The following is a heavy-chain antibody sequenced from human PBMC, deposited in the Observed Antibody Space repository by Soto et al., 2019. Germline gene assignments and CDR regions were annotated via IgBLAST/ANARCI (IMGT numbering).Heavy chain of an antibody. D-gene: IGHD3-3*01. CDR1: GFTFSSYW. J-gene: IGHJ6*02. Sequence: EVQLVESGGGLVQPGGSLRLSCAASGFTFSSYWMSWVRQAPGKGLEWVANIKQDGSEKYYVDSVKGRFTISRDNAKNSLYLQMNSLRAEDTAVYYCARDPSAYYDFGSGYYPRPAGYYGMDVWGQGTTVTVSS. CDR3: ARDPSAYYDFGSGYYPRPAGYYGMDV. V-gene: IGHV3-7*01. CDR2: IKQDGSEK.